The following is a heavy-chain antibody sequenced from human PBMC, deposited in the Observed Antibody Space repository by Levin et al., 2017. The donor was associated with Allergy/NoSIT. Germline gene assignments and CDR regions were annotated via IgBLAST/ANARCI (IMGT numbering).Heavy chain of an antibody. CDR1: GDSISRGFYY. J-gene: IGHJ6*03. V-gene: IGHV4-61*02. Sequence: SQTLSLTCGVSGDSISRGFYYWSWIRQPAGEGLEWIGRIYVTGSTTHSPSLKSRVTISLDRSKDQVSLKINSVTAADTAVYYCARDLEGFSGYKPYCYTDVWGKGTTVTVSS. D-gene: IGHD5-12*01. CDR3: ARDLEGFSGYKPYCYTDV. CDR2: IYVTGST.